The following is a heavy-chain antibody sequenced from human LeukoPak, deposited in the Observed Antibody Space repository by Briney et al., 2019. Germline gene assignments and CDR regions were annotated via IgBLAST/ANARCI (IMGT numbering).Heavy chain of an antibody. CDR2: IYYSGST. CDR1: GGSISSSSYY. J-gene: IGHJ4*02. V-gene: IGHV4-39*01. D-gene: IGHD1-26*01. CDR3: ARHVWGYRFDY. Sequence: PSETLSLTCSVSGGSISSSSYYWGWIRHPPGKGLEWIGSIYYSGSTYYNPSLKSRVTMSVDSSKSHFSLKLTSVTVADTALYFCARHVWGYRFDYWGQGALVTVSS.